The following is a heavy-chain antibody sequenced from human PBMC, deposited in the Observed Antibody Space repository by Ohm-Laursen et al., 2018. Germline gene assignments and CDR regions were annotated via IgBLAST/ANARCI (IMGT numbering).Heavy chain of an antibody. CDR3: GCGDSSGYQDY. D-gene: IGHD5-18*01. V-gene: IGHV3-11*01. CDR2: ISSSGNTI. J-gene: IGHJ4*02. Sequence: LSCAASRFTFSDSYMCWICPAPGKGLGWVSYISSSGNTIYYADSVKGRFTISRDNAKTSLYLQMNSLRAEDTAVYYCGCGDSSGYQDYWGQGTLVTVSS. CDR1: RFTFSDSY.